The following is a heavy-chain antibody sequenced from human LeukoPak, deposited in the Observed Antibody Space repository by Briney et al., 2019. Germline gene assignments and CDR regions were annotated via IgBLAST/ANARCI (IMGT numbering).Heavy chain of an antibody. D-gene: IGHD2-15*01. CDR3: ARDDGRSESQYDY. CDR2: IYYSGST. Sequence: PSETLSLTCTVSGGSISSYYWSWIRQPPGKGLEWIGYIYYSGSTNCNPSLKSRVTISVDTSKNQFSLKLSSVTAADTAVYYCARDDGRSESQYDYWGQGTLVTVSS. J-gene: IGHJ4*02. V-gene: IGHV4-59*12. CDR1: GGSISSYY.